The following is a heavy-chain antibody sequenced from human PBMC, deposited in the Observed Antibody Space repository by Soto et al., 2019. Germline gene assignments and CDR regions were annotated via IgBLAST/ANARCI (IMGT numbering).Heavy chain of an antibody. J-gene: IGHJ4*02. CDR3: VRGAGTTDY. CDR2: ISSSSSSI. Sequence: EVQLVESGGGLVQPGGSLRLSCAASGLPFSSYSMNWVRQAPGKGLEWVSYISSSSSSIYYADSVKGLFAISRDNAKNSLYLQMNSLRAEDTAVYYCVRGAGTTDYWGQGTLVTVSS. D-gene: IGHD1-26*01. CDR1: GLPFSSYS. V-gene: IGHV3-48*01.